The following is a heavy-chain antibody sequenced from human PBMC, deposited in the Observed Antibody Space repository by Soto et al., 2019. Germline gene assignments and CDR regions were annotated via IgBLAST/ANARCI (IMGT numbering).Heavy chain of an antibody. CDR1: GGSIRSYY. CDR2: IDYSGIT. D-gene: IGHD3-10*01. J-gene: IGHJ4*02. CDR3: ASTDRDSVVRGGFDY. Sequence: QVQLQESGPGLVKPSETLSLTCTVSGGSIRSYYWSWIRQPPGKGLEWIGNIDYSGITNYNPFRKSRLNILIDMSKNQFSLRVSSVTAADTAVYFCASTDRDSVVRGGFDYWGQGTLVTVSS. V-gene: IGHV4-59*01.